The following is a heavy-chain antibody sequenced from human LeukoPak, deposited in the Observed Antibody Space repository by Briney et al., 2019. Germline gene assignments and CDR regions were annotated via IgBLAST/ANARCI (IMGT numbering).Heavy chain of an antibody. CDR1: GFTFSDYY. CDR2: ISSSGSTI. V-gene: IGHV3-11*01. D-gene: IGHD1-26*01. CDR3: ARERANGRSPPHGMDV. Sequence: GGSLRLSCAASGFTFSDYYMSWIRQAPGKGLEWVSYISSSGSTIYYADSVKGRFTISRDNAKNSLYLQMNSLRAEDTAVYYCARERANGRSPPHGMDVWGQGTTVTVSS. J-gene: IGHJ6*02.